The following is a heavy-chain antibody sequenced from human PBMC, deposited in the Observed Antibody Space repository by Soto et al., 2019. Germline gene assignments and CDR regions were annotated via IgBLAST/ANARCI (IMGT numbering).Heavy chain of an antibody. Sequence: QITLKESGPTLVKPTQTLTLTCTFSGFSHSTSGVGVGWIRQPPGTAVEWLALFYWDDDKRYSPTLKSRLTLTKDSSKNQVVLTMTNMDPVDTATYYCAHWSISADLGELSGYFDYWGQGTLVTVSS. CDR2: FYWDDDK. D-gene: IGHD3-16*02. V-gene: IGHV2-5*02. CDR3: AHWSISADLGELSGYFDY. J-gene: IGHJ4*02. CDR1: GFSHSTSGVG.